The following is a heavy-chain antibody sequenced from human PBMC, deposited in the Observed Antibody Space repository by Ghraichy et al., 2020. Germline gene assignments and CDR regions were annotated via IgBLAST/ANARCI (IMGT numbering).Heavy chain of an antibody. CDR1: GFTFGIYS. Sequence: GESLNISCAASGFTFGIYSMNWVRQAPGKALEWVSSIDTTSKYIYYTHSVRGRFTISRDNADNSLYLHMNDLRVEDTAVHYCVRVLCSGGGCFQRFDGFHIWGQGTMVTVSS. CDR2: IDTTSKYI. D-gene: IGHD2-15*01. J-gene: IGHJ3*02. CDR3: VRVLCSGGGCFQRFDGFHI. V-gene: IGHV3-21*01.